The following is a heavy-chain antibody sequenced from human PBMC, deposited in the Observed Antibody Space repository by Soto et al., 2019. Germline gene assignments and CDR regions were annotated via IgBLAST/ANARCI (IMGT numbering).Heavy chain of an antibody. D-gene: IGHD6-13*01. CDR1: GFTFSSYW. Sequence: PGGSLRLSCAASGFTFSSYWMSWVRHAPGKGLEWVANIKQDGSEKDYVDSVKGRFTISRDNAKNSLYLQMNSLRAEDTAVYYCASSRSSPADSSWPNYYGMDVWGQGTTVTVSS. V-gene: IGHV3-7*03. J-gene: IGHJ6*02. CDR2: IKQDGSEK. CDR3: ASSRSSPADSSWPNYYGMDV.